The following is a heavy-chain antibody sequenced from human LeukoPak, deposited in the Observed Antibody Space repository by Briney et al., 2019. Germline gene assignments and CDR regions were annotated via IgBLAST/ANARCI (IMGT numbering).Heavy chain of an antibody. D-gene: IGHD3-16*01. CDR2: INPSGGST. V-gene: IGHV1-46*01. Sequence: GASVKVSCKASGYTFTNYYMHWVRQAPGQGLEWMGIINPSGGSTSYAQKFQGRVTMTRDTSTSTAYMELSSLRSEDTAVYYCARDEFGTYGYFDYWGQGTLVTVSS. CDR1: GYTFTNYY. J-gene: IGHJ4*02. CDR3: ARDEFGTYGYFDY.